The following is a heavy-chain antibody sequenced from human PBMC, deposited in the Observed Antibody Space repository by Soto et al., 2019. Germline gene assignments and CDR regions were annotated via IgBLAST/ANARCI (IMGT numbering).Heavy chain of an antibody. CDR3: ARWSMAADF. CDR2: IYYTGST. Sequence: SETLSLTCPVSGGSIHNYYWTWIRLPPGKGLEWIGYIYYTGSTNYNPSLKSRVTMSVDTSKNQFSLKLSSVTAADTAVYYCARWSMAADFWGQGTLVTVS. CDR1: GGSIHNYY. J-gene: IGHJ4*02. D-gene: IGHD6-6*01. V-gene: IGHV4-59*01.